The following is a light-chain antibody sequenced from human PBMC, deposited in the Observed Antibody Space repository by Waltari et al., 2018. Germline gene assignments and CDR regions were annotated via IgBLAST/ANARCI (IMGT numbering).Light chain of an antibody. CDR3: SSYTTSSTLE. J-gene: IGLJ2*01. V-gene: IGLV2-14*03. CDR2: DVS. CDR1: SSAVGGSTN. Sequence: QSALTQPASVSGSPGQSITISCTGTSSAVGGSTNVSGSPQHQGKAPKLIIYDVSTRPSGFSNRFSGSKSGNTASLTISGLQAEDEADYYCSSYTTSSTLEFGGGTKLTVL.